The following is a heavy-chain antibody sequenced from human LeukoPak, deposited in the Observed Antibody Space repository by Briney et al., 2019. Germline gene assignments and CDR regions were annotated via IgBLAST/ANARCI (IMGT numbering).Heavy chain of an antibody. CDR1: GGSISSGDYY. Sequence: SETLSLTCTVSGGSISSGDYYWSWIRQPPGKGLEWIGYIYYSGSTYYNPSLKSRVTISVDTSKNQFSLKLSSVTAADTAVYYCARSLAVTTGFDYWGQRTLVTVSS. J-gene: IGHJ4*02. CDR2: IYYSGST. CDR3: ARSLAVTTGFDY. D-gene: IGHD4-17*01. V-gene: IGHV4-30-4*08.